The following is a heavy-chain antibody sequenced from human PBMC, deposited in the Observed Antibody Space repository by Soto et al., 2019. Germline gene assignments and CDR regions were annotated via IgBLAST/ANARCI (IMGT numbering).Heavy chain of an antibody. CDR2: ISWNSGSI. J-gene: IGHJ6*02. CDR1: GFTFDDYA. V-gene: IGHV3-9*01. Sequence: GGSLRLSCAASGFTFDDYAMHWVRQAPGKGLEWVSGISWNSGSIGYADSAKGRFTISRDNAKNSLYLQMNSLRAEDTALYYCAKDITIFGVVRSFYGMDVWGQGTTVTVSS. CDR3: AKDITIFGVVRSFYGMDV. D-gene: IGHD3-3*01.